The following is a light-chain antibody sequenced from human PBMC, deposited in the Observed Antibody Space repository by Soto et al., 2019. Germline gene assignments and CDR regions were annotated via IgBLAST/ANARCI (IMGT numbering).Light chain of an antibody. CDR1: QDISNY. CDR2: DAS. CDR3: QQGGT. V-gene: IGKV1-33*01. J-gene: IGKJ3*01. Sequence: DLQMTQSPSSLSASVGDRVTITCQASQDISNYLNWYQQKPGKAPKLLIYDASNLETGVPSRFSGSGSGTDFTFTISSLQPEDIATYYCQQGGTFGPGTKVDIK.